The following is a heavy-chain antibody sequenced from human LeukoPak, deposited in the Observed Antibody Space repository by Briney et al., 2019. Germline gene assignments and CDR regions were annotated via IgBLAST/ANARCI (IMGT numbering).Heavy chain of an antibody. CDR3: ARAGTNLGDYDY. J-gene: IGHJ4*02. Sequence: PSETLSLTCTVSGYSISSGHYWAWIRQSPEKGLECIATMFHSGSTYYNPSLKSRVTTSVDTSKNEFSLNLSSATAADTAVYYCARAGTNLGDYDYWGQGTLVTVSS. D-gene: IGHD4-17*01. CDR1: GYSISSGHY. V-gene: IGHV4-38-2*02. CDR2: MFHSGST.